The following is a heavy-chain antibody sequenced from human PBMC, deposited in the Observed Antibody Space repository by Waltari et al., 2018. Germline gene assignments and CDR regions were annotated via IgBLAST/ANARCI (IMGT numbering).Heavy chain of an antibody. J-gene: IGHJ4*02. V-gene: IGHV1-24*01. CDR1: GYTLTELS. D-gene: IGHD2-8*01. Sequence: QVQLVQSGAEVKKPGASVKVSCKVSGYTLTELSMHWVRQAPGKGLEWMGGVDPEDGETIYAQKFQGRVTMTEDTSTDTAYMELSSLRSEDTAVYYCATVLWCIGLGCSKSFWFDYWGQGTLVTVSS. CDR3: ATVLWCIGLGCSKSFWFDY. CDR2: VDPEDGET.